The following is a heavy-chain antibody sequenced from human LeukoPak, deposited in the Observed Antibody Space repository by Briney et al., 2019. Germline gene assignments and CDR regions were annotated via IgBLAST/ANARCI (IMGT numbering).Heavy chain of an antibody. CDR2: IYYSGST. CDR3: AREGGSQQLVIDY. D-gene: IGHD6-13*01. Sequence: SETLSLTCTVSGGSISSGDYCWSWIRQPPGKGLEWTGYIYYSGSTYYNPSLKSRVTISVDMSKNQFSLKLSSVTAADTAVYYCAREGGSQQLVIDYWGQGTLVTVSS. J-gene: IGHJ4*02. CDR1: GGSISSGDYC. V-gene: IGHV4-30-4*01.